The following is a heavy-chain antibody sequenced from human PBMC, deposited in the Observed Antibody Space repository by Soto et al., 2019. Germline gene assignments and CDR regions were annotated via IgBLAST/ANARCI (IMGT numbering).Heavy chain of an antibody. CDR1: GFTFSSYS. CDR2: ISSRGSYI. V-gene: IGHV3-21*01. D-gene: IGHD5-18*01. Sequence: EVQLVESGGGLVKPGGSLRLSCAASGFTFSSYSMNWVRQAPGKGLEWVSTISSRGSYIYYADSVNGRFHISRDNDNNALYLQMNSLRAEERSGYYCAIDQPAYSYGYGWGYWGQGTLVSVSS. J-gene: IGHJ4*02. CDR3: AIDQPAYSYGYGWGY.